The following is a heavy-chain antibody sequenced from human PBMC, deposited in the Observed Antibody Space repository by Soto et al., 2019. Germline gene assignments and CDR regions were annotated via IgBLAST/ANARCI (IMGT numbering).Heavy chain of an antibody. V-gene: IGHV4-34*01. Sequence: QVQLQQWGAGLLKPSETLSLTCAVYGGSFSGYYWSWIRQPPGKGLEWIGEINHSGSTNYNPSLKSRVTISVDTSKNQFSLKLSSVTAADTAVYYCASGGHYVWGSYRSWGQGTLVTVS. CDR1: GGSFSGYY. CDR2: INHSGST. D-gene: IGHD3-16*02. CDR3: ASGGHYVWGSYRS. J-gene: IGHJ4*02.